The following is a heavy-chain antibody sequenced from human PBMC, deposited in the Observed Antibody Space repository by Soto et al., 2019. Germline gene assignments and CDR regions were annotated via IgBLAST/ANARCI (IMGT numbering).Heavy chain of an antibody. D-gene: IGHD2-15*01. CDR3: ARESRSGGSEYMDV. Sequence: ASVKVSCKASGYTFTSYYMHWVRQAPGQGLEWMGIINPSGGSTSYAQKFQGRVTMTRDTSTSTVYMELNSLRAGDTAVYYCARESRSGGSEYMDVWGKGTTVTVSS. J-gene: IGHJ6*03. V-gene: IGHV1-46*01. CDR1: GYTFTSYY. CDR2: INPSGGST.